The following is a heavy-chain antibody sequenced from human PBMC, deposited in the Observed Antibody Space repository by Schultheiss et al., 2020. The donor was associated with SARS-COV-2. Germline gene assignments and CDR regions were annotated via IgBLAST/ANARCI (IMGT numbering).Heavy chain of an antibody. Sequence: GGSLRLSCTGSGYSFTSYWIGWVRQMPGKGLEWMGVIYPGESDTRYTQSFQGQVTISADKSISTPYLQWNSLKATDTAMYYCARQGTKDYWTWNWFDPWGQGTMVTVSS. CDR3: ARQGTKDYWTWNWFDP. CDR1: GYSFTSYW. CDR2: IYPGESDT. D-gene: IGHD3/OR15-3a*01. V-gene: IGHV5-51*01. J-gene: IGHJ5*01.